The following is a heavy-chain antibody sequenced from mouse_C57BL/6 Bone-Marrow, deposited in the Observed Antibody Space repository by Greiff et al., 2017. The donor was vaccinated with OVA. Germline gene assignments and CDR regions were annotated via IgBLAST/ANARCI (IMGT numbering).Heavy chain of an antibody. CDR1: GYTFTTYP. CDR3: AIYYYGSGYFDV. V-gene: IGHV1-47*01. Sequence: VKLVESGAELVKPGASVKMSCKASGYTFTTYPIEWMKQNHGKSLEWIGNFHPYNDDTKYNEKFKGKATLTVEKSSSTVYLELSRLTSDDSAVDYCAIYYYGSGYFDVWGTGTTVTVSS. J-gene: IGHJ1*03. D-gene: IGHD1-1*01. CDR2: FHPYNDDT.